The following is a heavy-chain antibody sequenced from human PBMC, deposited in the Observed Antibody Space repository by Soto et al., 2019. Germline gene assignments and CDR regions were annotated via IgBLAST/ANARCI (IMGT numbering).Heavy chain of an antibody. J-gene: IGHJ4*02. Sequence: GGSPRLSCAASGFTFSPYTMHWVRQTPFNVLEWVAFISYDGSDKNYADSVRGRFTISRDNSKNTLFLQMNSLRVEYTALYYFARGGGFCGADCYKGGIDYWGQGAMVPVYS. D-gene: IGHD2-21*02. V-gene: IGHV3-30-3*01. CDR2: ISYDGSDK. CDR3: ARGGGFCGADCYKGGIDY. CDR1: GFTFSPYT.